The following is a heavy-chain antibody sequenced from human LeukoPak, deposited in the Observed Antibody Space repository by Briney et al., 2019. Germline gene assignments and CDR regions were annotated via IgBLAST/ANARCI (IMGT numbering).Heavy chain of an antibody. CDR1: GFTFDDDA. Sequence: GRALRLSCAASGFTFDDDAMHWGRQAPGKGLEWGSGISGNSGSIGYAESVKGRVTISRDNAKNSLYLQMNSLRAEDTALYYCAQDIGYGSGSYALGFDYWGQGTLVTVSS. D-gene: IGHD3-10*01. CDR2: ISGNSGSI. V-gene: IGHV3-9*01. CDR3: AQDIGYGSGSYALGFDY. J-gene: IGHJ4*02.